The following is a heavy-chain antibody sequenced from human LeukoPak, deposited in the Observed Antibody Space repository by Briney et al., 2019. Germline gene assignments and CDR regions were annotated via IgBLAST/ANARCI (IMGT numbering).Heavy chain of an antibody. CDR1: GGTFSSYA. V-gene: IGHV1-69*04. J-gene: IGHJ4*02. D-gene: IGHD5-12*01. CDR2: IIPILGIA. CDR3: ARDGGYSGDQY. Sequence: SVKLSCKASGGTFSSYAISWVRQAPGQGLEWMGRIIPILGIANYAQKFQGRVTITADKSTSTAYMELSSLRSEDTAVYYCARDGGYSGDQYWGQGTLVTVSS.